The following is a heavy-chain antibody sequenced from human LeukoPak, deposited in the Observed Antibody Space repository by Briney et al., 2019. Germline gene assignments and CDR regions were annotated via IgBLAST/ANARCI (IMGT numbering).Heavy chain of an antibody. D-gene: IGHD2/OR15-2a*01. CDR3: AKEPASRLSGYYYMDV. CDR1: GGTFSSYA. J-gene: IGHJ6*03. CDR2: ISPIFGTA. V-gene: IGHV1-69*06. Sequence: SVKVSCKASGGTFSSYAISWVRQAPGQGLEWMGRISPIFGTANYAQKFQGRVTITADKSTSTAYMELSSLRSEDTAVYYCAKEPASRLSGYYYMDVWGKGTTVTVSS.